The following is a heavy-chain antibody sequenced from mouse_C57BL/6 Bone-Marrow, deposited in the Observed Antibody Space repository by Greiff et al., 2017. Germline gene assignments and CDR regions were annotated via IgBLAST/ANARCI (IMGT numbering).Heavy chain of an antibody. CDR3: ARQRGYYYGSSRWYFDV. V-gene: IGHV5-6*01. J-gene: IGHJ1*03. CDR2: ISSGGSYT. Sequence: EVKLVESGGDLVKPGGSLKLSCAASGFTFSSYGMSWVRQTPDKRLEWVATISSGGSYTYYPDSVKGRFTISRDNAKNTLYLHMSSLKSEDTAMYYCARQRGYYYGSSRWYFDVWGTGTTVTVSS. D-gene: IGHD1-1*01. CDR1: GFTFSSYG.